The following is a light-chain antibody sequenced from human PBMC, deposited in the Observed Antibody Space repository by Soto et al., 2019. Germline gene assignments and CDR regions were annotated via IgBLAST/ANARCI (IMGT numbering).Light chain of an antibody. CDR3: CSYAGNTTFK. Sequence: QSVLTQPASVSGSPGQWITISCAGTNSDVGNYSLVSWYQHHPGKAPRLIIYAVSKRPSGISDRFSGSKSGSTASLTISGLQPEDEADYHCCSYAGNTTFKFGGGTKVTVL. V-gene: IGLV2-23*02. CDR1: NSDVGNYSL. J-gene: IGLJ2*01. CDR2: AVS.